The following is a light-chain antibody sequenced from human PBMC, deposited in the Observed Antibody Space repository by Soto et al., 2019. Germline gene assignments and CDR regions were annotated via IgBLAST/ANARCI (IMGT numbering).Light chain of an antibody. Sequence: EIVLTQSPATLSLSPGDRATLSCRASQSVSRYLAWFQQKPGQTPRLLIYGASSRATGIPDKFSGSGSGTDFTLTISRLEPEDSAVYYCQQYGSSPRTFGQGTKVDIK. J-gene: IGKJ1*01. CDR2: GAS. CDR1: QSVSRY. CDR3: QQYGSSPRT. V-gene: IGKV3-20*01.